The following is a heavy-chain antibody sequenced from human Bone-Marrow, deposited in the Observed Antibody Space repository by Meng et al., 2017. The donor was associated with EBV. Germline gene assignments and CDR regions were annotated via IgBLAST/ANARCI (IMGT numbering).Heavy chain of an antibody. CDR3: ARVRSVATITLFDY. J-gene: IGHJ4*02. CDR2: INHSGST. D-gene: IGHD5-24*01. CDR1: GGSCSGYY. V-gene: IGHV4-34*01. Sequence: QVPRQRWGAGLLKTSEARYLTGGVYGGSCSGYYWSWIRLSQGKGLEWIGEINHSGSTNYNPSLKSRVTISVDTSKNQFSLKLSSVTAADTAVYYCARVRSVATITLFDYWGQGTLVTVSS.